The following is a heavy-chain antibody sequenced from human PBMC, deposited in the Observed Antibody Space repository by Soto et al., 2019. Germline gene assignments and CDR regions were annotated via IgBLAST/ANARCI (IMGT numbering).Heavy chain of an antibody. CDR3: ARDRLMATSGTARYYYGLDV. CDR1: GGSIRSGGYY. Sequence: PSETLSLTCTVSGGSIRSGGYYWTWIRHFPGKGLEWIGNIYYSGTTYYNPSLKGRPTMSVDTSKNEFSLRLNSVTAADTAMYFCARDRLMATSGTARYYYGLDVRGQGTTVTV. V-gene: IGHV4-31*03. CDR2: IYYSGTT. D-gene: IGHD2-21*02. J-gene: IGHJ6*02.